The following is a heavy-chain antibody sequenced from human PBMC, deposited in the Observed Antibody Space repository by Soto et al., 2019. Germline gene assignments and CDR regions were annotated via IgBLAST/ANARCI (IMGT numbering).Heavy chain of an antibody. CDR1: GGSVSGYY. D-gene: IGHD5-18*01. J-gene: IGHJ4*02. CDR3: ARDLGQTALAS. V-gene: IGHV4-34*01. CDR2: IHPSGSI. Sequence: PSETLSLTCAVDGGSVSGYYWTWIRQPPGKGLEWIGSIHPSGSIYYNPALKSRVTLLVDSSKNQFSLKLNSATAADSAMYYCARDLGQTALASWGQGTVVTVSS.